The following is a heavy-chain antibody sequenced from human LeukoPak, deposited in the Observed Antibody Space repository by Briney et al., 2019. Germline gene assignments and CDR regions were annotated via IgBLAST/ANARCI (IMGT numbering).Heavy chain of an antibody. Sequence: SETLSLTCTVSGGSITNYYWTWIRQPPGKGLEWIGYIHYSGSTNYNPSLKSRVTISVDTSKNQFSLKLSSVTAADTVVYYCARGIRGFDYWGQGTLVTVSS. V-gene: IGHV4-59*01. CDR1: GGSITNYY. J-gene: IGHJ4*02. CDR2: IHYSGST. CDR3: ARGIRGFDY.